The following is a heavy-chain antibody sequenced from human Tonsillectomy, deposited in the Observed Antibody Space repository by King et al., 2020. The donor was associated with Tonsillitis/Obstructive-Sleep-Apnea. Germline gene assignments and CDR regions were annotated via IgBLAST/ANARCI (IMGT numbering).Heavy chain of an antibody. CDR1: GFTFSTYA. Sequence: VQLVESGGGVVQPGRSLRLSCAASGFTFSTYAMHWGRQAPGKGLEWGAVISYDGSNKYYADSVKGRFTISRDNSKNTLFLQMNSLRAEDTAVYYCASHDSSGWAYYFDYWGQGTLVTVSS. J-gene: IGHJ4*02. CDR2: ISYDGSNK. CDR3: ASHDSSGWAYYFDY. V-gene: IGHV3-30*01. D-gene: IGHD6-19*01.